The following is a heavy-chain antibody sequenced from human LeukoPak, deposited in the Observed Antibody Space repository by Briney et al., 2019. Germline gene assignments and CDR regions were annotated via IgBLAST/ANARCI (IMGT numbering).Heavy chain of an antibody. J-gene: IGHJ5*02. Sequence: GSLRLSCAASGFSFSSYSMNWVRQAPGKGLEWVSYISSSSSTIYYADSVKGRFTISRDNAKNSLYILMNSLRAEDTAVYYCAGLIFGVVAWGQGTPVTVSS. CDR1: GFSFSSYS. CDR3: AGLIFGVVA. D-gene: IGHD3-3*01. CDR2: ISSSSSTI. V-gene: IGHV3-48*01.